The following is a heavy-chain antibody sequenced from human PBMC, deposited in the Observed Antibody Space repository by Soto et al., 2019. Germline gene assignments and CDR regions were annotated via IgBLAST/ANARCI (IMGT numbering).Heavy chain of an antibody. D-gene: IGHD2-2*01. CDR1: GYTFTCYG. CDR3: ARQKISTTSDYYYYGMDV. Sequence: ASVKVSCKASGYTFTCYGISWVRQAPGQGLEWMGWISAYNGNTNYAQKLQGRVTMTTDTSTSTAYMELRSLRSDDTAVYYCARQKISTTSDYYYYGMDVWGQGTTVTVSS. CDR2: ISAYNGNT. J-gene: IGHJ6*02. V-gene: IGHV1-18*01.